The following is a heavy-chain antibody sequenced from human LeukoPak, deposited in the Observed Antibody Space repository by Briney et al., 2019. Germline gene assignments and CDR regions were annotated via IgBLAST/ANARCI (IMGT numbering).Heavy chain of an antibody. D-gene: IGHD4-17*01. Sequence: PSQTLSLTCTVSGGSISSGGYYWSWIRQHPGKGLEWIGYIYYSGSTYYNPSLKSRVTMSVDTSKNQFSLKLSSVTAADTAVYYCARGGDCGDYCDYWGQGTLVTVSS. J-gene: IGHJ4*02. CDR1: GGSISSGGYY. V-gene: IGHV4-31*03. CDR3: ARGGDCGDYCDY. CDR2: IYYSGST.